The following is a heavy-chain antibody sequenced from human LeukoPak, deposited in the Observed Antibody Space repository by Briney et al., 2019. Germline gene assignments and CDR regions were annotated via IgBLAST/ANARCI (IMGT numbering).Heavy chain of an antibody. CDR1: GGSISSGGYY. D-gene: IGHD2/OR15-2a*01. Sequence: PSETLSLTCTVSGGSISSGGYYWSWIRQHPGKGLEWIGYIYYSGSTYYNPSLKSRVTISVDTSKHQFSLKLSSVTAADTAVYYCASWYDPFDGRFDPWGQGTLVTVSS. J-gene: IGHJ5*02. CDR3: ASWYDPFDGRFDP. V-gene: IGHV4-31*03. CDR2: IYYSGST.